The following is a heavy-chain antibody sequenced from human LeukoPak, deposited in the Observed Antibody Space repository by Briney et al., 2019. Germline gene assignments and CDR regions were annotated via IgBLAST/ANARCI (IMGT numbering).Heavy chain of an antibody. Sequence: GASVKVSCKASGYTFTSYDINWVRQATGQGLEWMGWMNPNSGNTGYAQKFQGRVTMTRNTSISTAYMELSSLRSEDTAVYYCARGRSYGSIFGVVISPANYYYMDVWGKGTTVTVSS. V-gene: IGHV1-8*01. D-gene: IGHD3-3*01. CDR1: GYTFTSYD. CDR3: ARGRSYGSIFGVVISPANYYYMDV. J-gene: IGHJ6*03. CDR2: MNPNSGNT.